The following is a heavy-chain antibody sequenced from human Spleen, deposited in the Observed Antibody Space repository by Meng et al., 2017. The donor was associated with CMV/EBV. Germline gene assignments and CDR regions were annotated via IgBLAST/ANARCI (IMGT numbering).Heavy chain of an antibody. Sequence: LSLTCAASGFTFSGYSMNWVRQAPGKGLEWVSAISGSGGSTYYADSVKGRFTISRDNSKNTLYLQMNSLRAEDTAVYYCAKGGCSSTSCYYYYGMDVWGQGTTVTVSS. J-gene: IGHJ6*02. CDR1: GFTFSGYS. CDR3: AKGGCSSTSCYYYYGMDV. CDR2: ISGSGGST. V-gene: IGHV3-23*01. D-gene: IGHD2-2*01.